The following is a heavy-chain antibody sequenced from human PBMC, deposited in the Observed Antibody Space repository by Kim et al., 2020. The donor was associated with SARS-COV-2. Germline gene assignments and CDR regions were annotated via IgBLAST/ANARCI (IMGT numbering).Heavy chain of an antibody. CDR2: IYYSGST. D-gene: IGHD3-3*01. CDR3: ARAWGTAFTIFGVVIPAWFDP. Sequence: SETLSLTCTVSGGSISSYYWSWIRQRPGKGLEWIGYIYYSGSTNYNPSLKSRVTISVDTSKNQFSLKLSSVTAADTAVYYCARAWGTAFTIFGVVIPAWFDPWGQGTLVTVSS. V-gene: IGHV4-59*01. CDR1: GGSISSYY. J-gene: IGHJ5*02.